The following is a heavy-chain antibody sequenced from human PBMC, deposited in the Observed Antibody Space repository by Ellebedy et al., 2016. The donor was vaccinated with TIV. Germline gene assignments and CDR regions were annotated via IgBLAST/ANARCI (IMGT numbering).Heavy chain of an antibody. J-gene: IGHJ5*02. Sequence: GESLKISXAASGFTFRSYAMSWVSQAPGKGLEWVSVVSGRGDNIYYADSVKGRVTISRDNSKNTLYLHMNTLSADDTAVYYCTKDRYGENVAGYFGPWGQGSLVTVSS. CDR1: GFTFRSYA. D-gene: IGHD4-17*01. CDR3: TKDRYGENVAGYFGP. CDR2: VSGRGDNI. V-gene: IGHV3-23*01.